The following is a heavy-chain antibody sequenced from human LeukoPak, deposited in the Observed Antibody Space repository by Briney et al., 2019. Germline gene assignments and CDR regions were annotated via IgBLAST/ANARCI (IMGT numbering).Heavy chain of an antibody. J-gene: IGHJ4*02. CDR1: GFTFDDSA. Sequence: GGPLRPSCAASGFTFDDSAMYGGRQPPGKGLEGVSLINRDGGTTYSASSVKGRFTISRDNNKNSLFLQMSSLRAVAAAIYYCAKVGDTCGGVIAEVYFDYWGQGTLVTVSS. V-gene: IGHV3-43D*03. CDR3: AKVGDTCGGVIAEVYFDY. CDR2: INRDGGTT. D-gene: IGHD3-16*02.